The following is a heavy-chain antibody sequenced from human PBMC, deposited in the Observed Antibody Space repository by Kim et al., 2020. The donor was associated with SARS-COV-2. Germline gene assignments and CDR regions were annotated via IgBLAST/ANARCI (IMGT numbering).Heavy chain of an antibody. CDR2: IYYSGST. CDR1: GGSVSSGSHY. V-gene: IGHV4-61*01. J-gene: IGHJ3*02. CDR3: AEDNYDTGAFDI. Sequence: SETLSLTCTVSGGSVSSGSHYWSWIRQPPGKGLEWIGYIYYSGSTNYNPSLKSRVTISVDTSKNQFSLKLNSVTAADTAVYFCAEDNYDTGAFDIWGHGTMVTVSS. D-gene: IGHD3-22*01.